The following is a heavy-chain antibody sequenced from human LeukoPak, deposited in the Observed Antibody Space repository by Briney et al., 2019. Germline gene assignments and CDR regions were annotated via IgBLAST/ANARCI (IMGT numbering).Heavy chain of an antibody. Sequence: ASVKVSCKVSGYTLTELSMHWVRQAPGKGLEWMGGFDPEDGETIYAQKFQGRVTMTEDTSTDTAYMELSSLRSEDTAVYYCATASLWGGYYTNWFDPGGQGTLVTVSS. V-gene: IGHV1-24*01. D-gene: IGHD3-3*01. CDR1: GYTLTELS. CDR3: ATASLWGGYYTNWFDP. J-gene: IGHJ5*02. CDR2: FDPEDGET.